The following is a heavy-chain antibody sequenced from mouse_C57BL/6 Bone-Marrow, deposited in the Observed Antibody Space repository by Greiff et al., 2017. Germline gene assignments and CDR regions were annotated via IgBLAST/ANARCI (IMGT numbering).Heavy chain of an antibody. CDR3: AREDGYYDY. CDR1: GYTFTSYW. J-gene: IGHJ2*01. Sequence: QVQLQQPGAELVMPGASVKLSCKASGYTFTSYWMHWVKQRPGQGLEWIGEIDPSDSYTNYNQKFQGKSTLTVDKSSSTAYMQLSSLTSEDSAVYYCAREDGYYDYWGQGTTLTVSS. CDR2: IDPSDSYT. D-gene: IGHD2-3*01. V-gene: IGHV1-69*01.